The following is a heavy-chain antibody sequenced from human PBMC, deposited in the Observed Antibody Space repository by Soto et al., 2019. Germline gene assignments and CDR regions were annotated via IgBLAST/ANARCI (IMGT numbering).Heavy chain of an antibody. Sequence: PGGSLRLSCAASGFTFSSYSMSWVRQAPGKGLEWVSAITGSGGSTYYADSVKGRFTISRDNSKNTLLLQMNSLGAEDTAVYYCAKDSNKYSSSLRGRYFDYWGQGIGVTVS. CDR3: AKDSNKYSSSLRGRYFDY. CDR1: GFTFSSYS. CDR2: ITGSGGST. V-gene: IGHV3-23*01. J-gene: IGHJ4*02. D-gene: IGHD4-4*01.